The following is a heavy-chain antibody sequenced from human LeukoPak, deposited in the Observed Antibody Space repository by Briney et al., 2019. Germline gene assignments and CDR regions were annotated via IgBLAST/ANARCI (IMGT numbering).Heavy chain of an antibody. D-gene: IGHD3-10*01. CDR3: AKALGINYYYGMDV. CDR2: ISGSGGST. J-gene: IGHJ6*02. V-gene: IGHV3-23*01. Sequence: GGSLRLSCAASGFTFSSYAMSWVRKAPGKGLEWVSAISGSGGSTYYADSVKGRFTISRDNSKNTLYLQMNSLRAEDTAVYYCAKALGINYYYGMDVWGQGTTVTVSS. CDR1: GFTFSSYA.